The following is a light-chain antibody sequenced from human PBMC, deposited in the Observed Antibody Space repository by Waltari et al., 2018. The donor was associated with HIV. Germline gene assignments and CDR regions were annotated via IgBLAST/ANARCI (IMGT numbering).Light chain of an antibody. J-gene: IGLJ2*01. CDR1: SIDVGSYNL. Sequence: QSALTQPASVSGSPGQSITISCTGTSIDVGSYNLVSWYQQHPGKAPKLMIYEGSKRPSGVFNRFSGSKSGNTASLTISGLQAEDEADYYCCSYAGSSTFVVFGGGTKLTVL. CDR2: EGS. V-gene: IGLV2-23*03. CDR3: CSYAGSSTFVV.